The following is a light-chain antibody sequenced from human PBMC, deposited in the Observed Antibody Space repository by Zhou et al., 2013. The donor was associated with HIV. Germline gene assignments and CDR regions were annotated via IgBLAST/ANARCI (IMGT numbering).Light chain of an antibody. Sequence: DIQMTQSPSSLSASVGDRITITCRASQSITRYLNWYQQKPGKAPKLLIYGAASLQSGVPSRFSGSGSGTDFTLTISSLQPEDFATYYCQHSYEAPRTFGQGTKVEIK. CDR3: QHSYEAPRT. CDR1: QSITRY. V-gene: IGKV1-39*01. J-gene: IGKJ1*01. CDR2: GAA.